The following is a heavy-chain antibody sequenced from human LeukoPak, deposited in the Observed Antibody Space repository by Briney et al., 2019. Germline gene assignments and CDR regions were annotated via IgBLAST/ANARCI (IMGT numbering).Heavy chain of an antibody. J-gene: IGHJ4*02. D-gene: IGHD2-2*01. CDR3: ARLQAYCSSTSCYALDY. V-gene: IGHV4-34*01. Sequence: PSETLSLTCAVYGGSFSGYYWSWIRQPPGKGLEWIGEINHSGSTNYNPSLKSRVTISVDTSKNQFSLKLSSVTAADTAVYYCARLQAYCSSTSCYALDYWGQGTLVTVSS. CDR2: INHSGST. CDR1: GGSFSGYY.